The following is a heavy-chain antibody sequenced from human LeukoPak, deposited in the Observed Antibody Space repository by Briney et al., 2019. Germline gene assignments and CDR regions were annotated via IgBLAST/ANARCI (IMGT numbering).Heavy chain of an antibody. D-gene: IGHD3-16*02. CDR3: ARVMITFGGVIAYGMDV. V-gene: IGHV1-69*04. Sequence: ASVKVSCKASGGTFSSYAISWVRQARGQGLEWMGRIIPILGIANYAQKFQGRVTITADKSTSTAYMELSSLRSEDTAVYYCARVMITFGGVIAYGMDVWGQGTTVTVSS. J-gene: IGHJ6*02. CDR1: GGTFSSYA. CDR2: IIPILGIA.